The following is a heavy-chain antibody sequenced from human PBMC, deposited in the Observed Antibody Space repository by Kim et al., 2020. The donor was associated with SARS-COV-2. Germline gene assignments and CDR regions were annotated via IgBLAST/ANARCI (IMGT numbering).Heavy chain of an antibody. D-gene: IGHD2-8*01. J-gene: IGHJ1*01. Sequence: SETLSLTCSVSGGSLSSAYWSWLRQPPGQGLEWIAYIYNSVKTNYNSSLKNRVTITIDASKNQFSLKLTSVTAEDTAVYYCPSGAGLYGDWGPGIPVT. CDR1: GGSLSSAY. CDR3: PSGAGLYGD. CDR2: IYNSVKT. V-gene: IGHV4-59*01.